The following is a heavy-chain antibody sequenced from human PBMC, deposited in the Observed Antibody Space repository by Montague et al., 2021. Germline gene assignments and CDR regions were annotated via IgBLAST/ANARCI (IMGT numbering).Heavy chain of an antibody. CDR3: AKNPKKGYYYYMDV. CDR1: GFTFSSYA. J-gene: IGHJ6*03. V-gene: IGHV3-33*06. Sequence: SQRLSCAASGFTFSSYAMHWVRQVPGKGLEWVVVTWYDGNNKYYADSVKGRFTISRDNSKNTLYLQMNSLRAEDTAIYYCAKNPKKGYYYYMDVWGKGTTVTVSS. CDR2: TWYDGNNK.